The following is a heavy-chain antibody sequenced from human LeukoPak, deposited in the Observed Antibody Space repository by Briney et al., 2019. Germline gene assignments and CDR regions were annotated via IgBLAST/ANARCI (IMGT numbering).Heavy chain of an antibody. CDR1: GYTFTGYY. D-gene: IGHD2-15*01. Sequence: GASVKVSCKASGYTFTGYYMHWVRQAPGQGLEWMGWINPNSGGTNYAQKFQGRVTMTRDTSISTAYMELSRLRSDDTAVYYCARDGVCSGGSCRYSGGVNWFDPWGQGTLVTVSS. CDR3: ARDGVCSGGSCRYSGGVNWFDP. CDR2: INPNSGGT. J-gene: IGHJ5*02. V-gene: IGHV1-2*02.